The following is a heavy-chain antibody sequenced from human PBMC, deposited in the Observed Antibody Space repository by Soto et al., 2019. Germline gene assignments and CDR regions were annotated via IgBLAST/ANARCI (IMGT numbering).Heavy chain of an antibody. Sequence: SETLSLTCTVSGCSMSSSYYWTWIRQSPGKGLEWIGYIYYTGSTNYNPSLQGRVTISLDTSKNRFSLNVNSVTAADTAVYYCARSPRGNYGYPSYFHYLRHAPLFTVPS. D-gene: IGHD5-18*01. CDR1: GCSMSSSYY. V-gene: IGHV4-59*01. J-gene: IGHJ4*01. CDR3: ARSPRGNYGYPSYFHY. CDR2: IYYTGST.